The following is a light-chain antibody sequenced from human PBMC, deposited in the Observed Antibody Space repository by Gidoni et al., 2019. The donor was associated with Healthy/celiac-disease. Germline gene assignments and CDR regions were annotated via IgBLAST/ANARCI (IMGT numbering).Light chain of an antibody. J-gene: IGKJ1*01. CDR3: QQYNNWPPT. Sequence: EIVMTQTPATLSVSPGERATLSCRASQSVSSNLAWYQQKPGQAPRRLIYGASSRATGIPARFSGSGSGTEFTLTISSLQSEDFAVDYCQQYNNWPPTFGQGTKVEIK. V-gene: IGKV3-15*01. CDR1: QSVSSN. CDR2: GAS.